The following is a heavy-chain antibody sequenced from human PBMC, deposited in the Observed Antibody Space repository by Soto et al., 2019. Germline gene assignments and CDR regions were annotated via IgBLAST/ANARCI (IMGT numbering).Heavy chain of an antibody. D-gene: IGHD2-15*01. V-gene: IGHV1-69*13. Sequence: SVKVSCKASGGTFSSYSISWVRQAPGQGLEWMGGIIPIFGTANYAQKFQGRVTITADESTSTAYMELSSLRSEDTAVYYCARVIGYCSGGSCYSAYYFDYWGQGTLVTVSS. CDR1: GGTFSSYS. CDR3: ARVIGYCSGGSCYSAYYFDY. J-gene: IGHJ4*02. CDR2: IIPIFGTA.